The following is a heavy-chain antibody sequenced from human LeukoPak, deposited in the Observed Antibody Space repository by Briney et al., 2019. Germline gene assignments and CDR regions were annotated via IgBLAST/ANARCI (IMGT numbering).Heavy chain of an antibody. Sequence: SETLSLTCTVSGGSISSNSYYWGWIRQPPGKGLEWIGSIYYSGSAYYNPSLRSRVTISVDTSKNQFSLKLSSLTAADTAVYYCARLGADGTLYYFDYWGQGTLVTVSS. CDR2: IYYSGSA. CDR1: GGSISSNSYY. J-gene: IGHJ4*02. CDR3: ARLGADGTLYYFDY. D-gene: IGHD6-13*01. V-gene: IGHV4-39*01.